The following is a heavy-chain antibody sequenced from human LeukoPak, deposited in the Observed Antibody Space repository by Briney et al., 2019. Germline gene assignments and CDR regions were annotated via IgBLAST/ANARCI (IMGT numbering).Heavy chain of an antibody. CDR1: GFTFHSYA. CDR2: LGGSGVNT. CDR3: AKDREAAAAPLNWFDP. D-gene: IGHD6-13*01. Sequence: GGSLRLSCAASGFTFHSYAMSWVRHAPGKGLEWDSTLGGSGVNTYYADSVKGRFTISRDNSKNTLHLQMNSLRAEDTAVYYCAKDREAAAAPLNWFDPWGQGTLVAVSS. J-gene: IGHJ5*02. V-gene: IGHV3-23*01.